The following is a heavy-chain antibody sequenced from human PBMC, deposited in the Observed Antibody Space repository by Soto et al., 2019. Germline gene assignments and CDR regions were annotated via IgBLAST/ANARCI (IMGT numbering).Heavy chain of an antibody. V-gene: IGHV3-30*18. D-gene: IGHD4-17*01. CDR2: ISYDGSNK. CDR3: AKDHDYGDVEAFDI. Sequence: GSLRLSCAASGFTFSSYGMHWVRQAPGKGLEWVAVISYDGSNKYYADSVKGRFTISRDNSKNTLYLQMNSLRAEDTAVYYCAKDHDYGDVEAFDIWGQGTMVTVSS. J-gene: IGHJ3*02. CDR1: GFTFSSYG.